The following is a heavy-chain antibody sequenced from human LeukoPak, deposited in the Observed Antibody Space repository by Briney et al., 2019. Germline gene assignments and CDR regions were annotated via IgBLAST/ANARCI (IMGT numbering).Heavy chain of an antibody. J-gene: IGHJ4*02. CDR2: IYHSGNT. CDR3: ARANRDGSDYFDY. D-gene: IGHD2-2*03. Sequence: PSETLSLTCTVSGYSISSGYYWGWIRQPPGKGLEGIGSIYHSGNTFYNPSLKSRVTISVDTSKNQFSLKLTSVTAADTAVYYCARANRDGSDYFDYWGQGTLVTVSS. CDR1: GYSISSGYY. V-gene: IGHV4-38-2*02.